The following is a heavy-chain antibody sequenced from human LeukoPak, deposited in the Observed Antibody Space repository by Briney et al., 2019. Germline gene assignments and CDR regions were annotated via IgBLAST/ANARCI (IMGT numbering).Heavy chain of an antibody. CDR2: IYWNDDK. D-gene: IGHD3-22*01. Sequence: SGPTLVNPTQTLTLTCTFSGFSLSTSGVGVGWIRQPPGKALEWLALIYWNDDKRYSSSLKSRLTITKDTSKNQVVLTMTNMDPVDTATYYCARVYYYDSSTDLDWFDPWGQGTLVTVSS. V-gene: IGHV2-5*01. J-gene: IGHJ5*02. CDR1: GFSLSTSGVG. CDR3: ARVYYYDSSTDLDWFDP.